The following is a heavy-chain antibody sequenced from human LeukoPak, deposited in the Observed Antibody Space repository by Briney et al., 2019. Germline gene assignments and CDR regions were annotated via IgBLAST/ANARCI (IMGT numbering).Heavy chain of an antibody. D-gene: IGHD1/OR15-1a*01. J-gene: IGHJ6*03. CDR1: GFTFSSYE. V-gene: IGHV3-48*03. CDR3: AKDESGTTNNYYYYYYMDV. Sequence: GGSLRLSCAASGFTFSSYEMNWVRQAPGKGLEWVSYISSSGSTIYYADSVKGRFTISRDNSRNTLYLQMNSLRAEDTAVYYCAKDESGTTNNYYYYYYMDVWGKGTTVTISS. CDR2: ISSSGSTI.